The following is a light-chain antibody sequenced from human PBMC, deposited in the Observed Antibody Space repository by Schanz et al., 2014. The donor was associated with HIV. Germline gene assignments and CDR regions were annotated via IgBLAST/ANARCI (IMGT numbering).Light chain of an antibody. J-gene: IGKJ1*01. CDR3: QQYGSLPWT. CDR1: HSVSSNF. Sequence: DIVLTQSPDTLSVPPGERATLSCRASHSVSSNFFAWYQQKPGQAPRLLIYGASNRATDAPDRFSGSGSGTDFTLTISRLEPEDYAVYHCQQYGSLPWTFGQGTKVEVK. V-gene: IGKV3-20*01. CDR2: GAS.